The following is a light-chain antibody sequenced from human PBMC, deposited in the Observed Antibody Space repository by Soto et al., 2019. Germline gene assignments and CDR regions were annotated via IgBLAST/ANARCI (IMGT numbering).Light chain of an antibody. Sequence: EIVLTQSPGTLSLSPGERATLSCRASQSVTSNYLAWYQQKPGQAPRLLIYGASSRATGIPDRFSGSGSGTDFTLTISRLEPEDFVVYYCQHYGSSLLFTFGPGTKVDIK. CDR2: GAS. V-gene: IGKV3-20*01. J-gene: IGKJ3*01. CDR1: QSVTSNY. CDR3: QHYGSSLLFT.